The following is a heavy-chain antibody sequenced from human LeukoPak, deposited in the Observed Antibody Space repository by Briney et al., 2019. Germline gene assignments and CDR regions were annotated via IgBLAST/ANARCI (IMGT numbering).Heavy chain of an antibody. CDR1: GGSISSYY. J-gene: IGHJ4*02. CDR3: AGNILWFGELLY. CDR2: IYYSGST. D-gene: IGHD3-10*01. Sequence: PSEALSLTCTVSGGSISSYYWSWIRQPPGKGLEWIGYIYYSGSTNYNPSLKSRVTISVDTSKNQFSLKLSSVTAADTAVYYCAGNILWFGELLYWGQGTLVTVSS. V-gene: IGHV4-59*01.